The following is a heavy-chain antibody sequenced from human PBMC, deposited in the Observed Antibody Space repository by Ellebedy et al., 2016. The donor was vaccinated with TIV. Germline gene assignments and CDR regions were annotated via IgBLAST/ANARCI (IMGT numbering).Heavy chain of an antibody. Sequence: SETLSLTXTVSGGSISSYYWSWIRQAPGKGLEWIGYIYYSGSTNYNPSLKSRVTISVDASKNQFSLKLSSVTAADTAVYYCARGRDLSLDAWGQGTLVTVSS. CDR2: IYYSGST. CDR1: GGSISSYY. D-gene: IGHD3/OR15-3a*01. V-gene: IGHV4-59*08. J-gene: IGHJ1*01. CDR3: ARGRDLSLDA.